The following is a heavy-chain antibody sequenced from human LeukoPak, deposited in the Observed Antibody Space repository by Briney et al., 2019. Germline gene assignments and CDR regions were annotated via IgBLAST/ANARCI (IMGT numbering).Heavy chain of an antibody. V-gene: IGHV3-20*04. CDR3: ARVYCLSTNCYFYYMDV. J-gene: IGHJ6*03. D-gene: IGHD2-2*01. CDR2: INWSGGST. CDR1: GFTFSSYA. Sequence: GGSLRLSCAASGFTFSSYAMSWVRHAPGKGLEWVSGINWSGGSTGYADSVKGRLTISRDNAKNSLYLQMNSLRAEDTALYYCARVYCLSTNCYFYYMDVWGKGTTVTVSS.